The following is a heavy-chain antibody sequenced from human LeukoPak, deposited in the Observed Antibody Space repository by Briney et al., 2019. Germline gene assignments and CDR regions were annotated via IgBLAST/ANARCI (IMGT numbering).Heavy chain of an antibody. Sequence: GGSLRLSCAASGITFSNYWMHWVRQAPGKGLVWVSHIIQDGSVTFYADSVKGRFTISRDNAKNTVYLQMNSLRTEDTAVYYCATDDYRALGYWGQGTLVTVSS. V-gene: IGHV3-74*01. CDR1: GITFSNYW. D-gene: IGHD3-16*01. CDR2: IIQDGSVT. J-gene: IGHJ4*02. CDR3: ATDDYRALGY.